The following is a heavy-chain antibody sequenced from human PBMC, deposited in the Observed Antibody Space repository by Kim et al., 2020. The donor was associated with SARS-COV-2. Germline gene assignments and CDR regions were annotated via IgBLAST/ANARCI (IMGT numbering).Heavy chain of an antibody. J-gene: IGHJ5*02. D-gene: IGHD5-12*01. V-gene: IGHV1-46*03. Sequence: FQGRVTMTRDTSTSTVYMELSSLRSEDTAVYYCARSRREMATIISNWFDPWGQGTLVTVSS. CDR3: ARSRREMATIISNWFDP.